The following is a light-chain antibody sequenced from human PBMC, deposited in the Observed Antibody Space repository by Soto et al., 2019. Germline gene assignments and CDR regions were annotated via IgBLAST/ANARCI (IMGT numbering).Light chain of an antibody. CDR2: DSS. J-gene: IGKJ1*01. CDR3: QQYGGAPWT. Sequence: IVLTQSPGTLSLSPGERATLSCRASQSVGGNNFAWYQQTPGQAPRLLIYDSSIRATGIPDRFSGTGSGTDCTLTISRLETEDFVVYFCQQYGGAPWTFGQGTKVEAK. CDR1: QSVGGNN. V-gene: IGKV3-20*01.